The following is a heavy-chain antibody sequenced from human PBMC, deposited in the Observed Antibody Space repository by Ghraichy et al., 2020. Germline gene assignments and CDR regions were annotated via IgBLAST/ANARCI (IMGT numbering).Heavy chain of an antibody. CDR2: IIPIFGTA. CDR3: ARGGYSGYYYYGMDV. D-gene: IGHD1-26*01. Sequence: SVKVSCKASGGTFSSYAISWVRQAPGQGLEWMGGIIPIFGTANYAQKFQGRVTITADKSTSTAYMELSSLRSEDTAVYYCARGGYSGYYYYGMDVWGQGTTVTVSS. J-gene: IGHJ6*02. CDR1: GGTFSSYA. V-gene: IGHV1-69*06.